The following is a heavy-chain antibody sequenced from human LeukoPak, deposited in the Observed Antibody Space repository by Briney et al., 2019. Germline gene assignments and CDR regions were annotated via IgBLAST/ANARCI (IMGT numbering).Heavy chain of an antibody. CDR1: GFTFSSYA. V-gene: IGHV3-30*04. J-gene: IGHJ4*02. CDR2: ISYDGSNK. Sequence: PGRSLRLSCAASGFTFSSYAMHWVRQAPGKGLEWVAVISYDGSNKYYADSVKGRFTISRDNSKNTLHLQMNSLRAEDTAVYYCARDRDSSGLNWGQGTLVTVSS. CDR3: ARDRDSSGLN. D-gene: IGHD6-19*01.